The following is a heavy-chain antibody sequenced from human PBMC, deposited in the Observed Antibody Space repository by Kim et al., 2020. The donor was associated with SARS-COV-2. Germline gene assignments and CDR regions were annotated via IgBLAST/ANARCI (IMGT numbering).Heavy chain of an antibody. Sequence: SETLSLTCTVSGGSISSYYWSWIRQPPGKGLEWIGYIYYSGSTNYNPSLKSRVTISVDTSKNQFSLKLSSVTAADTAVYYCAREKWMMVRGVIIGYFDYWGQGTLVTVSS. V-gene: IGHV4-59*01. D-gene: IGHD3-10*01. CDR2: IYYSGST. J-gene: IGHJ4*02. CDR1: GGSISSYY. CDR3: AREKWMMVRGVIIGYFDY.